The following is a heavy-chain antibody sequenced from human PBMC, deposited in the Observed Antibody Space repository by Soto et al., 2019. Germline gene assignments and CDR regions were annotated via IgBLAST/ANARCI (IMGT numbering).Heavy chain of an antibody. CDR3: AKERDAVSGTTIAY. Sequence: EVQLLESGGNVVQPGGSLRLSCAASGFTFSSYAMSWVRQAPGKGLEWVSAISGSGGSKYYADSVKGRFTISRDSSKNTMYVQMNSRRVYVTAVYYCAKERDAVSGTTIAYWGPGTRVTVSS. J-gene: IGHJ4*02. CDR2: ISGSGGSK. D-gene: IGHD6-19*01. CDR1: GFTFSSYA. V-gene: IGHV3-23*01.